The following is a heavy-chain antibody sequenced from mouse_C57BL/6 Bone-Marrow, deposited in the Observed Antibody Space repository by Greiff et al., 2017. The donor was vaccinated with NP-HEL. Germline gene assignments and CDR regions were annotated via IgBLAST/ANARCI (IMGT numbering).Heavy chain of an antibody. Sequence: EVQLVESGGGLVQPKGSLKLSCAASGFSFNTYAMNWVRQAPGKGLEWVARIRSKSNNYATYYADSVKDRFTISRDDSESMLYLQMNNLKTEDTAMYYCVRPPDYYGYDDEAWFAYWGQGTLVTVSA. V-gene: IGHV10-1*01. D-gene: IGHD2-2*01. CDR1: GFSFNTYA. CDR2: IRSKSNNYAT. J-gene: IGHJ3*01. CDR3: VRPPDYYGYDDEAWFAY.